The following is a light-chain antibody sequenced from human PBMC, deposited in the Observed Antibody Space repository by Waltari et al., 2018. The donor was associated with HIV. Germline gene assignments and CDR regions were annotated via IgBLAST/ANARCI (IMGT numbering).Light chain of an antibody. Sequence: DVVLTQYPLSLPVTLGQPASISCSSSQSLVYSDGKDYVNWVQQRPGQSTRRLFSRVSNRDSVVPDRFSGGGAGTDFTLKISRVEADDVGVYYCMQGTHWPPGFGQGTRLEIE. V-gene: IGKV2-30*01. CDR1: QSLVYSDGKDY. CDR3: MQGTHWPPG. CDR2: RVS. J-gene: IGKJ5*01.